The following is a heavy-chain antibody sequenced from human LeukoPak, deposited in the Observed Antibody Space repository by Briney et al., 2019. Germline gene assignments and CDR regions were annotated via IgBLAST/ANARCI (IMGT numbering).Heavy chain of an antibody. V-gene: IGHV3-30*18. J-gene: IGHJ6*02. D-gene: IGHD3-22*01. CDR3: AKDRSSGPHYYYGMDV. CDR1: GLTFSSYA. Sequence: GGSLRLSCAASGLTFSSYAMSWVRQAPGKGLEWVAVVSYLGDDQFYAESVKGRFTISRDNSKKTVFLQMNSLRGEDTAVYYCAKDRSSGPHYYYGMDVWGRGTTVIVSS. CDR2: VSYLGDDQ.